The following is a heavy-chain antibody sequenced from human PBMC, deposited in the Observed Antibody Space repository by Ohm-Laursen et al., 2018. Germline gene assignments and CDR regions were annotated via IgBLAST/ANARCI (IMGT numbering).Heavy chain of an antibody. CDR2: ISWNSGSI. CDR3: AKDASGSYYGGYFQH. D-gene: IGHD1-26*01. CDR1: GVTCSIYA. V-gene: IGHV3-9*01. J-gene: IGHJ1*01. Sequence: SLRLSCAATGVTCSIYAIHWVRQGPGKGLEWVSGISWNSGSIGYADSVKGRFTISRDNAKNSLYLQMNSLRAEDTALYYCAKDASGSYYGGYFQHWGQGTLVPVSS.